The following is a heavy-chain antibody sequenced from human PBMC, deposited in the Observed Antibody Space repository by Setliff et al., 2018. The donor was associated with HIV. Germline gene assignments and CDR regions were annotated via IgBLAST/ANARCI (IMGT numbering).Heavy chain of an antibody. J-gene: IGHJ3*01. CDR1: GESFSDYY. CDR3: ARRETQLWDDPFDV. D-gene: IGHD1-26*01. Sequence: SETLSLTCAVYGESFSDYYWSWIRQAPGKGLEWIGEVDHSGHTKYHPSLKSRLTVSVNPSKKQFSMKLTSVTAADTAVYYCARRETQLWDDPFDVWGQGTMVTVSS. CDR2: VDHSGHT. V-gene: IGHV4-34*01.